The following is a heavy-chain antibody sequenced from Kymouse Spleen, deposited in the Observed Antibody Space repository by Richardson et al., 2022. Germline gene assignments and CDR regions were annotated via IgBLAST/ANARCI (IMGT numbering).Heavy chain of an antibody. Sequence: EVQLVESGGGLVQPGGSLRLSCAASGFTFSSYWMSWVRQAPGKGLEWVANIKQDGSEKYYVDSVKGRFTISRDNAKNSLYLQMNSLRAEDTAVYYCARDLRGYSYGCDYWGQGTLVTVSS. D-gene: IGHD5-18,IGHD5-18*01. CDR1: GFTFSSYW. V-gene: IGHV3-7*01. CDR2: IKQDGSEK. J-gene: IGHJ4*02. CDR3: ARDLRGYSYGCDY.